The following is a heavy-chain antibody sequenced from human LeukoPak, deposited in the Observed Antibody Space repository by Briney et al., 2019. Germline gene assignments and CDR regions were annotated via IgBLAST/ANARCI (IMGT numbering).Heavy chain of an antibody. CDR1: GGSISSYY. CDR2: IYYSGST. V-gene: IGHV4-59*08. J-gene: IGHJ4*02. D-gene: IGHD3-10*01. Sequence: SETLSLTCNVSGGSISSYYWSWIRQPPGKGLEWIGYIYYSGSTNYNPSLKSRVTISVDTSKNQFSLKLSSVTAADTAVYYCSRHAKTYYGSGSYSTNFDYWGQGTLVTVSS. CDR3: SRHAKTYYGSGSYSTNFDY.